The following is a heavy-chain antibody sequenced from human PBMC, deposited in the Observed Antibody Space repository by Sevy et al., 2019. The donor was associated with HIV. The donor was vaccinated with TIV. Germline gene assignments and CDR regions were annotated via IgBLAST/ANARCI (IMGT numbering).Heavy chain of an antibody. Sequence: GGSLRLSCAASGFPVSSNYMSWVRQAPGKGLEWVSVIYSDGSTYHVDSVKGRFTISRDNSKNTLYLQMNSLRVEDTAVYYCARGKSGYGYGLDYWGQGPLVTVSS. D-gene: IGHD5-18*01. CDR3: ARGKSGYGYGLDY. CDR1: GFPVSSNY. CDR2: IYSDGST. J-gene: IGHJ4*02. V-gene: IGHV3-66*01.